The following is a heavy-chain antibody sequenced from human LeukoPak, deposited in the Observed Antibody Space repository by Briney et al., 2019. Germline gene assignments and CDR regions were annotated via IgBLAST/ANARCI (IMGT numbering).Heavy chain of an antibody. J-gene: IGHJ2*01. CDR3: AGVTGTYYNWYFDL. CDR2: IDDDFTT. V-gene: IGHV3-66*01. Sequence: GGSLRLSCTASGFTFSGKSMNGLRQAPGKGLEGVSLIDDDFTTKYADSVKGRITISRDNSKSTLDLQMISLRAEDTALYYCAGVTGTYYNWYFDLWGRGTLVTVSS. D-gene: IGHD3-10*01. CDR1: GFTFSGKS.